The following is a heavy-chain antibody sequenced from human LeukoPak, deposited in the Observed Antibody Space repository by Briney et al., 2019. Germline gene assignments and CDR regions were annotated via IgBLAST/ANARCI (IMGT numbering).Heavy chain of an antibody. V-gene: IGHV3-48*04. CDR3: ARDKSGHIVGGTDAFDI. Sequence: GGSLRLSCAASGFTFSSYSMSWVRQAPGRGLEWVSYISSRSSTIKYADSVKGRFTVSRDNAKNSLYLQMTGLRAEDTAVYYCARDKSGHIVGGTDAFDIWGQGTMVTASS. J-gene: IGHJ3*02. CDR1: GFTFSSYS. D-gene: IGHD1-26*01. CDR2: ISSRSSTI.